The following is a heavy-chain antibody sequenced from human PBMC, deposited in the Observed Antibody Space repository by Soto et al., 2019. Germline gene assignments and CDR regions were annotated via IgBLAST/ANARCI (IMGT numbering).Heavy chain of an antibody. V-gene: IGHV3-33*01. Sequence: WGSLRLSCAASGFTFSSYGMHWVRQAPGKGLGWVAVIWYDGSNKYYADSVKGRFTISRDNSKNTLYLQMNSLRAEDTAVYYCARGYCSGGSCSYYGMDVWGQGTTVTVSS. CDR3: ARGYCSGGSCSYYGMDV. CDR2: IWYDGSNK. D-gene: IGHD2-15*01. CDR1: GFTFSSYG. J-gene: IGHJ6*02.